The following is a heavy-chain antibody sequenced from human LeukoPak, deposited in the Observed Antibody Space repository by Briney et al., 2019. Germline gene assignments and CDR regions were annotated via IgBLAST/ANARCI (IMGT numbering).Heavy chain of an antibody. Sequence: SVKVSCKASGGTFSSYAISWVRQAPGQGIEWMGRIIPILGIANYAQKFQGRVTITADKSTSTAYMELSSLRSEDTAVYYCARGLIAVAGTLDYWGQGTLVTVSS. CDR2: IIPILGIA. D-gene: IGHD6-19*01. V-gene: IGHV1-69*04. CDR3: ARGLIAVAGTLDY. J-gene: IGHJ4*02. CDR1: GGTFSSYA.